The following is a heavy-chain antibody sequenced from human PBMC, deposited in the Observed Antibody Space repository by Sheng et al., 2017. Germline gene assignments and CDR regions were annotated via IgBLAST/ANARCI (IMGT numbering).Heavy chain of an antibody. D-gene: IGHD6-19*01. V-gene: IGHV3-48*03. CDR2: ISSSGSTI. J-gene: IGHJ2*01. Sequence: EVQLVESGGGLVQPGGSLRLSCAASGFTFSSYEMNWVRQAPGKGLEWVSYISSSGSTIYYADSVKGRFTISRDNAKNSLYLQMSSLRAEDTAVYYCARDRSAVAVTNWYFDLWGRGTLVTVSS. CDR1: GFTFSSYE. CDR3: ARDRSAVAVTNWYFDL.